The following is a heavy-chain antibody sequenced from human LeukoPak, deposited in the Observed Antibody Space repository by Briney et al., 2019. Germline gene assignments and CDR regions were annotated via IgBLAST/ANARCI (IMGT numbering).Heavy chain of an antibody. CDR3: ARLRAAPGSLDY. J-gene: IGHJ4*02. CDR1: GGSISTFY. D-gene: IGHD6-13*01. Sequence: PSETLSLTCTVSGGSISTFYWSWIRQPPGKGLEWIGYISYSGSTNYNPSLKSRLTISGDTSKNQFSLKLSSVTAADTAVYYCARLRAAPGSLDYWGQGTLVTVSS. V-gene: IGHV4-59*08. CDR2: ISYSGST.